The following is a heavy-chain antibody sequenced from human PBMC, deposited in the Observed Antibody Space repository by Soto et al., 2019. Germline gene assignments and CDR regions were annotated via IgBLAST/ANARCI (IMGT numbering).Heavy chain of an antibody. J-gene: IGHJ4*02. V-gene: IGHV4-59*08. CDR2: FYFST. Sequence: SETLSLTCTVSGDSINKYQWSWVRQPPGKGLEWIGCFYFSTNYNPALNSRVTISVDRSKNHFPLKLTSVTAADTAVYFCARSNTRYSSPGYWGQGTLVTVSS. D-gene: IGHD3-22*01. CDR1: GDSINKYQ. CDR3: ARSNTRYSSPGY.